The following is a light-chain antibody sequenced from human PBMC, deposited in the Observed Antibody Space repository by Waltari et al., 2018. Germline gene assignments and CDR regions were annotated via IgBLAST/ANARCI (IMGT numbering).Light chain of an antibody. CDR2: AAS. Sequence: DIPMTQSPSSVSASVGDRVTITCRASQDISSWLAWFQQKPGKAPKLLIYAASSLQSGVPSRFTGSGSGTDFILTISNLQPEDFATYFCQQGNSFPHTFGGGTKVEIK. J-gene: IGKJ4*01. V-gene: IGKV1-12*01. CDR1: QDISSW. CDR3: QQGNSFPHT.